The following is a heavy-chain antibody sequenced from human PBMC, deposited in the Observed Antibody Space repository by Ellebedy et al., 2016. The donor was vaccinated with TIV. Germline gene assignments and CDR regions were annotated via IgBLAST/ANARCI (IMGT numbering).Heavy chain of an antibody. CDR1: GYTFTSYG. J-gene: IGHJ6*02. Sequence: ASVKVSCXASGYTFTSYGISWVRQAPGQGLEWMGWINPNSGGTNYAQKFQGRVTMTRDTSISTAYMELSRLRSDDTAVYYCAREKGYYGSGSFGRYGMDVWGQGTTVTVSS. CDR2: INPNSGGT. D-gene: IGHD3-10*01. CDR3: AREKGYYGSGSFGRYGMDV. V-gene: IGHV1-2*02.